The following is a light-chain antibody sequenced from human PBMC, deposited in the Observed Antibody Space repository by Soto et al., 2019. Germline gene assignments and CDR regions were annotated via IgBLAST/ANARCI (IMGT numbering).Light chain of an antibody. Sequence: EIVLTQSPATLSLSPGERATLSCSASQSVSNYLAWYQQKPGQAPRLLMYDTSNRAPGIPARFSGSGSGTDFTLTISSLEPEDFAVYFCQQRSKFLWTFGQGTKVEI. J-gene: IGKJ1*01. CDR3: QQRSKFLWT. V-gene: IGKV3-11*01. CDR2: DTS. CDR1: QSVSNY.